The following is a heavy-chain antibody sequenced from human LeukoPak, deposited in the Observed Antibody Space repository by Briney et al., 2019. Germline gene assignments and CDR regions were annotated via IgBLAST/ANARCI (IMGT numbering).Heavy chain of an antibody. CDR3: GRETDFGVATS. CDR1: GDSVSSNGAA. Sequence: QTLSLTCAISGDSVSSNGAAWDRIRQTPSRGLEWLGRTYYRSQQWYSDYAPSVKGRITINADTSQNQFSLHLNSVTPEDTAVYYCGRETDFGVATSWGHGILVSVSS. D-gene: IGHD3-3*01. J-gene: IGHJ4*01. CDR2: TYYRSQQWYS. V-gene: IGHV6-1*01.